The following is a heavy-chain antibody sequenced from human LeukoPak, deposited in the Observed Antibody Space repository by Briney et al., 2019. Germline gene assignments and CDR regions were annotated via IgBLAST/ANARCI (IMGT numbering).Heavy chain of an antibody. D-gene: IGHD3-9*01. CDR1: GYTFTGYY. CDR2: INPNSGGT. V-gene: IGHV1-2*02. Sequence: GASVKVSCKASGYTFTGYYMHWVRQAPGQGLEWMGWINPNSGGTNYAQKFQGRATVTRDTSISTVYMELSRLRYDDTAIYYCARAREVTGLTPWGQGTLVTVSS. CDR3: ARAREVTGLTP. J-gene: IGHJ5*02.